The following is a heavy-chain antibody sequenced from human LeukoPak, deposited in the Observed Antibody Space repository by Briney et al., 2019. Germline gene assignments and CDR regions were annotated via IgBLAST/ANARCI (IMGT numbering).Heavy chain of an antibody. CDR3: ARHDGGASSGSFDY. CDR2: ISYSGST. CDR1: GGSISSYY. J-gene: IGHJ4*02. V-gene: IGHV4-59*08. Sequence: SETLSLTCTVSGGSISSYYWSWIRQPPGKGLERIGYISYSGSTNYNPSLKSRVTISVDTSNNQFSLKLSSVTAADTAVYYCARHDGGASSGSFDYWGQGTLVTVSS. D-gene: IGHD3-22*01.